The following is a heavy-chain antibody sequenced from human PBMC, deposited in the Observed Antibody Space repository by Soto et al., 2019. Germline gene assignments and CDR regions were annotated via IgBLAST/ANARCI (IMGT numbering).Heavy chain of an antibody. CDR2: IYYSGST. D-gene: IGHD3-10*01. CDR3: ARSLRRGPPFDY. V-gene: IGHV4-30-4*01. CDR1: GGSIRSGDYY. J-gene: IGHJ4*02. Sequence: SETLSLTCTVSGGSIRSGDYYWSWIRQPPGKGLESIGYIYYSGSTYYNPSLKSRVTISVDTSKNQFSLKLSSVTAADTAVYYCARSLRRGPPFDYRGQGTLVTVSS.